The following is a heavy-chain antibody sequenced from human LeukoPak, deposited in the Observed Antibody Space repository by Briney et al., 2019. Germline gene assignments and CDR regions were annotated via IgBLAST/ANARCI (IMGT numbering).Heavy chain of an antibody. J-gene: IGHJ4*02. Sequence: ASVKVSCKASAYTFTSYYMHWVRQAPGQGLEWMGIINPSGGSTSYAQKFQGRVTMTRDTSTSTVYMELSSLRSEDTAVYYCARGPYYYDGSGFYSNYWGQGTLVTVSS. CDR3: ARGPYYYDGSGFYSNY. CDR2: INPSGGST. D-gene: IGHD3-22*01. V-gene: IGHV1-46*01. CDR1: AYTFTSYY.